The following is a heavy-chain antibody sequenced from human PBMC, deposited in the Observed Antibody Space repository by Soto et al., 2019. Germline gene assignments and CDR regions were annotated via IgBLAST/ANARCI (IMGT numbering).Heavy chain of an antibody. CDR2: INPNSGGT. CDR1: GGTFSSYA. CDR3: ARGGRFRGYYYYYMDV. J-gene: IGHJ6*03. V-gene: IGHV1-2*04. D-gene: IGHD3-10*01. Sequence: ASVKVSCKASGGTFSSYAISWVRQAPGQGLEWMGWINPNSGGTNYAQKFQGWVTMTRDTSISTAYMELSRLRSDDTAVYYCARGGRFRGYYYYYMDVWGKGTTVTVSS.